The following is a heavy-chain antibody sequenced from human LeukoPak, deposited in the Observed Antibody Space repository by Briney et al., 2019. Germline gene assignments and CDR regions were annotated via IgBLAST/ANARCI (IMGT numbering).Heavy chain of an antibody. CDR1: GFSLSTRELS. Sequence: SGPTLFEPTQPLTLTSTFSGFSLSTRELSVGWIRQPPAKALEWLAVIYWNGDTRYSPSLRGKITIIKDTSKNQVVLTMTNIDPMDTATYYCAHDRGFGSGDYFDYWGQGIMVTVSS. CDR2: IYWNGDT. V-gene: IGHV2-5*01. CDR3: AHDRGFGSGDYFDY. D-gene: IGHD3-10*01. J-gene: IGHJ4*02.